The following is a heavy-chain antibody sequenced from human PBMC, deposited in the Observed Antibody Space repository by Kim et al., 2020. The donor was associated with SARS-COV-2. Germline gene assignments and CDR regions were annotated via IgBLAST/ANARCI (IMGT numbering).Heavy chain of an antibody. V-gene: IGHV3-48*01. Sequence: SNTIYDADSVKGRFTIYRDNAKNSLYLQMNSLRAEDTAVYYCAKGGGSDWGQGTLVTVSS. CDR3: AKGGGSD. J-gene: IGHJ4*02. D-gene: IGHD6-19*01. CDR2: SNTI.